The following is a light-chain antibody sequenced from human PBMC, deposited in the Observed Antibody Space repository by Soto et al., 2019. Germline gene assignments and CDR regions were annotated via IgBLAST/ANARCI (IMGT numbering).Light chain of an antibody. J-gene: IGKJ4*01. CDR1: QSVRGW. CDR2: DAS. V-gene: IGKV1-5*01. Sequence: DVPMTECAAALSAYVGYRVTIACRASQSVRGWLAWHQQKPGKAPKLLIYDASALPRGVPSRFSGSGSGTDFTLTISSLQPEDFATYYCLQDYNYPLTFGGGTKVAI. CDR3: LQDYNYPLT.